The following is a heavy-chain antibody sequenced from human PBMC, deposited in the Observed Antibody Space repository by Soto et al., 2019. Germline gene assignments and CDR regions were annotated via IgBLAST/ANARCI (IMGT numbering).Heavy chain of an antibody. Sequence: GGSLRLSCAASGFTFSSYAMSWVRQAPGKGLEWVSAISGSGGSTYYADSVKGRFTISRDNSKNTLYLQMNSLRAEDTAVYYCAKDIGEDYDFWSGYRTYYYYYGMDVWGQGTTVAVSS. D-gene: IGHD3-3*01. CDR3: AKDIGEDYDFWSGYRTYYYYYGMDV. CDR1: GFTFSSYA. J-gene: IGHJ6*02. CDR2: ISGSGGST. V-gene: IGHV3-23*01.